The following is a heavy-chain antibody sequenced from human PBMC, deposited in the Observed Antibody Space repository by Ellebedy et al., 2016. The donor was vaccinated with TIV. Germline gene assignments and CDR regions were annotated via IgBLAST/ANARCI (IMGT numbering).Heavy chain of an antibody. D-gene: IGHD4-17*01. CDR1: GGSISSNF. V-gene: IGHV4-59*08. CDR2: IYHSGFT. CDR3: ASHLNADYLYWFDP. J-gene: IGHJ5*02. Sequence: PSETLSLTCTVSGGSISSNFWSWIRQPPGRGLEWIGFIYHSGFTNYNPSLKSRVTMSVDPSKNQFSLKLNSVTAADTAVYYCASHLNADYLYWFDPWGQGTLVTVSS.